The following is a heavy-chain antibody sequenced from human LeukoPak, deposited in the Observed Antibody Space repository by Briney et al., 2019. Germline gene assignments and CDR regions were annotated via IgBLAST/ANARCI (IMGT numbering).Heavy chain of an antibody. Sequence: GGSLRLSCAASGFTVSSNYMSWVRQAPGKGLEWVSVIYSGGNTYYADSVKGRFTISRDNSKNTVSLQMNSLRDEDAAVYFCAVSRIVGAVDVFDMWGQGTMVTVSS. V-gene: IGHV3-66*01. J-gene: IGHJ3*02. CDR2: IYSGGNT. CDR1: GFTVSSNY. CDR3: AVSRIVGAVDVFDM. D-gene: IGHD1-26*01.